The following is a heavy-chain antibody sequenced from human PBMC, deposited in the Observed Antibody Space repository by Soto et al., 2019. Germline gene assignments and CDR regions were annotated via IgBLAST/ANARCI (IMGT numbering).Heavy chain of an antibody. CDR1: GFTFSSYW. J-gene: IGHJ6*02. D-gene: IGHD6-13*01. Sequence: GGSLRLSCAASGFTFSSYWMHWVRQAPGKGLVWVSRINSDGSSTSYADSVKGRFTISRDNAKNTLYLQMNSLRAEDTAVYYCARDRIAAAGTRYYYYGMDVWGQGTTVTVSS. CDR2: INSDGSST. CDR3: ARDRIAAAGTRYYYYGMDV. V-gene: IGHV3-74*01.